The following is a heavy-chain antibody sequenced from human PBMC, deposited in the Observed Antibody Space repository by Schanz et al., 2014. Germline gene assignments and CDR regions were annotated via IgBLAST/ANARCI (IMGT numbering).Heavy chain of an antibody. V-gene: IGHV4-31*03. CDR3: ARHGGIPYYPMDV. CDR2: ISYSGST. Sequence: VQLQESGPGVVKPSQTLSLTCTVSGGSINSDAFYWTWIRQHPGKGLEWIGYISYSGSTSFNPSLKSRLTMSVDTSKNQFSLRLSSVTAADTAVYYCARHGGIPYYPMDVCGQGTTVTVSS. D-gene: IGHD3-16*01. CDR1: GGSINSDAFY. J-gene: IGHJ6*02.